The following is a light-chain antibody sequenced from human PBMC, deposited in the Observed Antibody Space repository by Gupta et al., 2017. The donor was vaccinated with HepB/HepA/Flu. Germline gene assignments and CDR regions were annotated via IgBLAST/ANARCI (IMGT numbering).Light chain of an antibody. V-gene: IGKV1-39*01. Sequence: DIQMTQSPSSLSASVGDRVTITCRASQSIKRFLNWYQQKPGKAPELLIYAASNLQSGVPSRFSSSASGTDFTLTISSLQPEDFATYYFQQSYTSPLTFGGGTKVEIE. CDR2: AAS. J-gene: IGKJ4*01. CDR1: QSIKRF. CDR3: QQSYTSPLT.